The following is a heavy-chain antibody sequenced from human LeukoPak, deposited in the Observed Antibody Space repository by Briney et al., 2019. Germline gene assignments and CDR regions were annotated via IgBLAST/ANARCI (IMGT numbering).Heavy chain of an antibody. Sequence: PGGSLRLSCAASGFTFSSYAMSWVRQAPGKGLEWVSAISGSGGSTYYADSVKGRFTISSDNSKNTLYLQMNSLRAEDTAVYYCVRGVAAAGTTLDYWGQGTLVTVSS. CDR2: ISGSGGST. J-gene: IGHJ4*02. CDR3: VRGVAAAGTTLDY. D-gene: IGHD6-13*01. CDR1: GFTFSSYA. V-gene: IGHV3-23*01.